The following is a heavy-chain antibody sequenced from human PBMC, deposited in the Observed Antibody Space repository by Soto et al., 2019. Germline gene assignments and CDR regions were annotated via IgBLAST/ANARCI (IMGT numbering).Heavy chain of an antibody. D-gene: IGHD3-3*01. J-gene: IGHJ4*02. CDR3: ARELVFGVVFYP. Sequence: GGSLRLSCAASGLTFSTYSMSWVRQAPGKGLEWVSYISSTSSTIHYADSVKGRFTISRDNAKNSLYLQMNSLTADDTAMYFCARELVFGVVFYPWGQGTLVTVSS. CDR1: GLTFSTYS. V-gene: IGHV3-48*01. CDR2: ISSTSSTI.